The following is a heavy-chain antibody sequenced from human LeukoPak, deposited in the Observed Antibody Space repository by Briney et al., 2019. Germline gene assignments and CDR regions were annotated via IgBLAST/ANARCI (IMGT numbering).Heavy chain of an antibody. V-gene: IGHV3-7*01. CDR2: INLDGNER. J-gene: IGHJ5*02. CDR1: GFTFSTYW. CDR3: ARDPNRVTAMP. D-gene: IGHD2-21*02. Sequence: GGSLRLSCAASGFTFSTYWMSWVRQAPGKGLEWVANINLDGNERHYVDSVKGRFTVSRDNAKNSLYLQLNSLRAEDTAVYYCARDPNRVTAMPWGQGTLVTVSS.